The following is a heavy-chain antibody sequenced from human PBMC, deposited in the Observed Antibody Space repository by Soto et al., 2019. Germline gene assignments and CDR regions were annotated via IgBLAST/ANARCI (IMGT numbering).Heavy chain of an antibody. CDR2: IYSGGST. J-gene: IGHJ4*02. CDR1: GFTVSSNY. Sequence: EVQLVESGGGLVQPGGSLRLSCAASGFTVSSNYMSWVRQAPGKGLEWVSVIYSGGSTYYADSVKGRLTISRDNSKNTLYLKMNSLRAEATAVYYCARVKEDIAGPHDYWGQGTLVTVSS. V-gene: IGHV3-66*01. D-gene: IGHD5-12*01. CDR3: ARVKEDIAGPHDY.